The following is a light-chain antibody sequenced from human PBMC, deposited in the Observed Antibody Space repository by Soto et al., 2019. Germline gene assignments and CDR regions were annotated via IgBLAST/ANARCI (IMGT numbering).Light chain of an antibody. CDR3: QQYRTSRT. Sequence: DIVLTQSPGTLSLSPGERATLSCTSSHSVRSNYLAWYQQKPDQAPRLLISGGSSSAPGIPVRCSGSGSDTDFTLTITRVEPEDFAVYYYQQYRTSRTFGQGTKVDIK. V-gene: IGKV3-20*01. J-gene: IGKJ1*01. CDR2: GGS. CDR1: HSVRSNY.